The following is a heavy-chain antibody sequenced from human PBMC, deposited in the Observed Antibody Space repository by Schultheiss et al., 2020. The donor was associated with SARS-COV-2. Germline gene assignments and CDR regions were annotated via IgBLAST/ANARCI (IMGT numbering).Heavy chain of an antibody. V-gene: IGHV1-3*01. Sequence: ASVKVSCKASGYTFTSYAMHWVRQAPGQRLEWMGWINAGNGNTKYSQKFQGRVTITRDTSASTAYMELSSLRSDDTAVYYCARSRRPQTYNWFDPWGQGTLVTVSS. CDR2: INAGNGNT. J-gene: IGHJ5*02. CDR3: ARSRRPQTYNWFDP. CDR1: GYTFTSYA.